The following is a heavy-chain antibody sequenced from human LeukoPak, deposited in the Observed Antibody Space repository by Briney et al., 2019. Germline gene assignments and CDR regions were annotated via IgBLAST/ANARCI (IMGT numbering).Heavy chain of an antibody. D-gene: IGHD3-22*01. CDR1: GVSLSSYY. J-gene: IGHJ5*02. Sequence: WGTLSLTCTGSGVSLSSYYWSWVRQAAGKGLEWIGRIYTSGSTNYNPSLKSRVTMSVDTSKNQFSPKLSSVTAADTAVYYCAREYYYYSSGYLNWFDPWGQGTLVTVSS. V-gene: IGHV4-4*07. CDR2: IYTSGST. CDR3: AREYYYYSSGYLNWFDP.